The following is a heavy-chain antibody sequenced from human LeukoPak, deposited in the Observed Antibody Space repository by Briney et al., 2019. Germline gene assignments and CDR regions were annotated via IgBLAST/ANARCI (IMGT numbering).Heavy chain of an antibody. D-gene: IGHD3-10*01. CDR1: GFTFSNAW. CDR2: ISWNSGSI. V-gene: IGHV3-9*01. Sequence: PGGSLRLSCAASGFTFSNAWMSWVRHAPGKGLEWVSGISWNSGSIGYADSVKGRFTISRDNAKNSLYLQMNSLRAEDTALYYCAKEGYYGSGSYSYYFDYWGQGTLVTVSS. J-gene: IGHJ4*02. CDR3: AKEGYYGSGSYSYYFDY.